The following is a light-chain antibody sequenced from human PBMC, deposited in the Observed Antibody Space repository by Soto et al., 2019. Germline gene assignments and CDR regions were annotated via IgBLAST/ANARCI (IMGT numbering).Light chain of an antibody. V-gene: IGKV1-5*01. Sequence: DIQMIQSPATLSASVGDRITITCRASENIFKYVAWYQQTSGSAPNLLIYAASDLESGVPSRFSGSGSGTEFSLTIDNLQPNDSATYYCQHYNTRSIAFGGGT. CDR2: AAS. CDR1: ENIFKY. J-gene: IGKJ4*01. CDR3: QHYNTRSIA.